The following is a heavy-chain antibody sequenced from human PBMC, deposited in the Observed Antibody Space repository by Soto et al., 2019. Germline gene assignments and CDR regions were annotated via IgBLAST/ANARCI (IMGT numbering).Heavy chain of an antibody. CDR1: GYTFISYS. CDR3: ARPKNYADYLDH. D-gene: IGHD1-7*01. V-gene: IGHV1-3*05. CDR2: IHGGNGDT. Sequence: QVQLVQSGAEEKKPGASVKVSCKASGYTFISYSMHWVRQAPGQRLEWMGWIHGGNGDTKYSQNFQGRITITMDTSASTVNMEVSSLRSEDTAVYYCARPKNYADYLDHWGQGTLVTVSS. J-gene: IGHJ4*02.